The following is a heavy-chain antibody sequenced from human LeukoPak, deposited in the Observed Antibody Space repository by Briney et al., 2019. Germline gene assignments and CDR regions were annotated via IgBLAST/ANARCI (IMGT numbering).Heavy chain of an antibody. D-gene: IGHD2-15*01. J-gene: IGHJ6*03. CDR1: GYIFTDYA. CDR2: MNAGNGNT. Sequence: AASVKVSCKASGYIFTDYAIHWLRQAPGQRPEWMGWMNAGNGNTKYSQKFQGRITLIRDTSAATAYMELSSLRHDGLAVYYCARGRGTSGSNRDFYYYYYMDVWGKGTTVTVSS. CDR3: ARGRGTSGSNRDFYYYYYMDV. V-gene: IGHV1-3*01.